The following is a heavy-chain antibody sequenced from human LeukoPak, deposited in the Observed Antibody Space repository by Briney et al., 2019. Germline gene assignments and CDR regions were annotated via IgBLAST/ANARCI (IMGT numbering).Heavy chain of an antibody. J-gene: IGHJ4*02. CDR2: IKQDGSDK. CDR1: GFTFSTYW. Sequence: GGSLRLSCAASGFTFSTYWMSWVRQAPGKGLEWVANIKQDGSDKYYVDSVKGRFTISRDNAKNSLFLEMNSLRAEDTAVYYCARVRCSSNSCFPDYWGQGTLVTVSS. V-gene: IGHV3-7*01. D-gene: IGHD2-2*01. CDR3: ARVRCSSNSCFPDY.